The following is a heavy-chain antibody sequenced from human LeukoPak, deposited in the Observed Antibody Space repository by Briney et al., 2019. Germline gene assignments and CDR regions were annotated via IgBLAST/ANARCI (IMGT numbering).Heavy chain of an antibody. CDR1: GFTFSSYW. Sequence: PGGSLRLSCGASGFTFSSYWMSWVRQAPGKGPEYVSVISSSGDKTYYADSVKGRFTISRDNSKNTVSLQMSSLRPEDTAMYYCVKDLYKGDTSTWYYFDYWGQGTLVTVSS. CDR2: ISSSGDKT. J-gene: IGHJ4*02. D-gene: IGHD6-13*01. CDR3: VKDLYKGDTSTWYYFDY. V-gene: IGHV3-64D*06.